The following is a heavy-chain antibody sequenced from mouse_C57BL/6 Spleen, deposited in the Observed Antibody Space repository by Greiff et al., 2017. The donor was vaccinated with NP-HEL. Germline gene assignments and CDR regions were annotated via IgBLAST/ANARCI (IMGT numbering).Heavy chain of an antibody. CDR2: INPNNGGT. V-gene: IGHV1-22*01. D-gene: IGHD1-1*01. J-gene: IGHJ1*03. Sequence: VQLQQSGPELVKPGASVKMSCKASGYTFTDYNMHWVKQSHGKSLEWIGYINPNNGGTSYNQKFKGKATLTVNKSSSTAYMELRSLTSEESAVYYCARGGDGSSYRYFDVWGTGTTVTVSS. CDR1: GYTFTDYN. CDR3: ARGGDGSSYRYFDV.